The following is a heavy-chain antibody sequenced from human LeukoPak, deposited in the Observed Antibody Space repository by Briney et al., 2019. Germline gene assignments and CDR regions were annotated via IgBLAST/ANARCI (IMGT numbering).Heavy chain of an antibody. J-gene: IGHJ4*02. Sequence: ASVKVSCTASGYTFTTYALHRVRQAPGQRLEWMGWINADTGDTTYSQKFQGRVTITRNTSAITIYMELSSLSSEDTAIYYCARDSAPDYPFDYWGQGTLVTVSS. D-gene: IGHD5-12*01. CDR3: ARDSAPDYPFDY. V-gene: IGHV1-3*01. CDR1: GYTFTTYA. CDR2: INADTGDT.